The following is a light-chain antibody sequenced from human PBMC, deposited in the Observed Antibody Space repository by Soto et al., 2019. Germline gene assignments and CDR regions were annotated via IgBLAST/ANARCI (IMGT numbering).Light chain of an antibody. V-gene: IGLV2-8*01. CDR3: RSYAGSNNLYV. CDR2: EVS. J-gene: IGLJ1*01. Sequence: QSALTQPPSASGSPGQSVTISCTGTSSDIGVYNYVSWYQQHPGKAPKLMIYEVSKRPSGVPDRFSGSKSGNKASLTVSGLQAEDEADYYCRSYAGSNNLYVFGTGTKVTVL. CDR1: SSDIGVYNY.